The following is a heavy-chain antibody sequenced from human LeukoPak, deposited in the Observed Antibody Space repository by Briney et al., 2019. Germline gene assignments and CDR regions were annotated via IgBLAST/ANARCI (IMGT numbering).Heavy chain of an antibody. V-gene: IGHV3-23*01. CDR1: GFTFSSYA. CDR2: ISDSGGST. D-gene: IGHD6-13*01. J-gene: IGHJ4*02. CDR3: AKDRYSGLNTIDY. Sequence: GGSLRLSCAASGFTFSSYAMSWVRQAPGKGLEWVSIISDSGGSTYYADSVKGRFTISRDNSKNTLYLQMNSLRAEDTAVYYCAKDRYSGLNTIDYWGQGTLVTVSS.